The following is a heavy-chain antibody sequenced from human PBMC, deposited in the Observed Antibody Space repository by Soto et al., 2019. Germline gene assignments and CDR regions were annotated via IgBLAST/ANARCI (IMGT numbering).Heavy chain of an antibody. V-gene: IGHV1-3*01. D-gene: IGHD2-2*01. CDR2: INAGNGNT. Sequence: QVQLVQSGAEVKKPGASVKVSCKASGYTFTSYAMHWVRQAPGQRREWMGWINAGNGNTKYSQKFQGRVTITRDTSASTAYMELSSLRSEDTAVYYCARDLGYCSSTSCPRWFDPWGQGTLVTVSS. CDR1: GYTFTSYA. CDR3: ARDLGYCSSTSCPRWFDP. J-gene: IGHJ5*02.